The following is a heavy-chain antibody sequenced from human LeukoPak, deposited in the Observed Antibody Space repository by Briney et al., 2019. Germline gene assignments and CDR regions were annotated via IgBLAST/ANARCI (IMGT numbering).Heavy chain of an antibody. Sequence: PSETLSLTCAVYGGSFSGYYWSWIRQPPGKGLEWIGEINHSGSTNYNPSLKSRVTISVDTSNNQFSLKLSSVTAADTAVYYCAREVRPDSSGYYYGYYYMDVWGKGTAVTVSS. CDR1: GGSFSGYY. V-gene: IGHV4-34*01. D-gene: IGHD3-22*01. CDR2: INHSGST. J-gene: IGHJ6*03. CDR3: AREVRPDSSGYYYGYYYMDV.